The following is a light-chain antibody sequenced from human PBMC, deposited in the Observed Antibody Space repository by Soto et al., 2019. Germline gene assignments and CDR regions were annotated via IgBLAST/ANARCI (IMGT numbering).Light chain of an antibody. J-gene: IGKJ4*01. Sequence: EIVLSQSPVTPSLSSGVRTTLSCRASKSVSNNYVARYQQKPGQAPRLLIAGSSSRAPGIPDRFRVSGGVTNFTLSSSRQEPEDFAVYYCQQYVSSPPLTFGGGTKVEIK. V-gene: IGKV3-20*01. CDR1: KSVSNNY. CDR3: QQYVSSPPLT. CDR2: GSS.